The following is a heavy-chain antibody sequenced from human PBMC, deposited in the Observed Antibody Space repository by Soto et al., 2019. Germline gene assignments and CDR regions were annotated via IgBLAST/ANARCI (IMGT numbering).Heavy chain of an antibody. D-gene: IGHD1-26*01. V-gene: IGHV3-74*01. Sequence: EVQLVESGGGLVQPGESLRHSCAASGFTFDYYWMHWVRQAPGKGLVWVSRIYSDGTSTTYADSVKGRFTISRDNAKNTVSLQMNSLRADDTAVYYCARGDRGAFDLWGQGTVVTVSS. CDR1: GFTFDYYW. CDR3: ARGDRGAFDL. CDR2: IYSDGTST. J-gene: IGHJ3*01.